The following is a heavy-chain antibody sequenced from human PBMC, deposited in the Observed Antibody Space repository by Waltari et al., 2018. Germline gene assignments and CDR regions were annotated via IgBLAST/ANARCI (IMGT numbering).Heavy chain of an antibody. CDR1: GYTLPSYH. Sequence: QVPLVQSGAEVKKPGASVKVSCKASGYTLPSYHTNWVRPATGQGLDGVGWMKPKSGNTGYAQKCQGRVTITRNTSISTAYMGLSSLRAEDTAVYYCARNVPSGYYYMDVWGKGTTVTVSS. V-gene: IGHV1-8*01. CDR3: ARNVPSGYYYMDV. J-gene: IGHJ6*03. CDR2: MKPKSGNT.